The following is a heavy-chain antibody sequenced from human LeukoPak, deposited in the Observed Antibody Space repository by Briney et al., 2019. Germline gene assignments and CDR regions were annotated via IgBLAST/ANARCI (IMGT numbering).Heavy chain of an antibody. J-gene: IGHJ6*02. CDR2: INPNSGGT. Sequence: ASVKVSCKASGYTFTGYYMHWLRQAPGQGLEWMGWINPNSGGTNYAQKFQGRVTMTRDTSISTAYMELSRLRSEDTAVYYCARVDYYYGSGSHHYYYGMDVWGQGTTVTVSS. CDR3: ARVDYYYGSGSHHYYYGMDV. CDR1: GYTFTGYY. D-gene: IGHD3-10*01. V-gene: IGHV1-2*02.